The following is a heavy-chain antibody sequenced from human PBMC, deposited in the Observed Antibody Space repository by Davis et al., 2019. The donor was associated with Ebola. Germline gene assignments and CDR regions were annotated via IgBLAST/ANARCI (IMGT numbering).Heavy chain of an antibody. J-gene: IGHJ3*01. Sequence: SETLSLTCAVYGGSFSNYYWNWNRQSPAKGLEWIGEIGHRGNTNYNPSLKSRVTIDIDTAKNQFSLRLGSLTAADTAIYYCARAIAPSINDAFDVWGQGTMVTVSS. CDR1: GGSFSNYY. V-gene: IGHV4-34*01. CDR2: IGHRGNT. D-gene: IGHD5-12*01. CDR3: ARAIAPSINDAFDV.